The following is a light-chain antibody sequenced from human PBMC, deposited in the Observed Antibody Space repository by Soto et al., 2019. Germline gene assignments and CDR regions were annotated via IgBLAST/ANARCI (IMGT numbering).Light chain of an antibody. J-gene: IGKJ1*01. CDR1: QSVSSRS. V-gene: IGKV3-20*01. Sequence: EIVLTQSPGTLSLSPGERATLSCRASQSVSSRSLAWYQQKPGQAPRLLFYGAPSRATGIPDRLSGSGSGTDFTLTISRLEPEDFAVYYCQQYGSSLRTFGQGTKVDIK. CDR2: GAP. CDR3: QQYGSSLRT.